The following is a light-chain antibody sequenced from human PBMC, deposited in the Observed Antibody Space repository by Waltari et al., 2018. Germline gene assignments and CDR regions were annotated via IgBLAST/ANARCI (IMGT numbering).Light chain of an antibody. J-gene: IGKJ1*01. CDR1: QSVGRS. CDR3: QHYVRLPVT. Sequence: EIVLTQSPGTLSLFPGERATISCRASQSVGRSLAWYQQKPGQAPRLLIYDASSRATGIPDRFSGSGSGTDFSLTITRLEPEDFAVYVCQHYVRLPVTFGQGTKVEIK. V-gene: IGKV3-20*01. CDR2: DAS.